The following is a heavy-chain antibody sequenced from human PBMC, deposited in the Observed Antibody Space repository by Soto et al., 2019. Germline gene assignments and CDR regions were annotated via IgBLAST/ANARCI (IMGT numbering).Heavy chain of an antibody. CDR1: GGFIDSFY. Sequence: QVQLQESGPGLVKPSATLSLTCNVSGGFIDSFYWSWIRQPPGKGLEWIGYVDYLGSTKYNPSLESRLTISVDTSKNQFSLRLNSVTAADTATYYCARAFDSRNWFDPWGQGTLVTVSA. CDR2: VDYLGST. CDR3: ARAFDSRNWFDP. D-gene: IGHD3-9*01. J-gene: IGHJ5*02. V-gene: IGHV4-59*01.